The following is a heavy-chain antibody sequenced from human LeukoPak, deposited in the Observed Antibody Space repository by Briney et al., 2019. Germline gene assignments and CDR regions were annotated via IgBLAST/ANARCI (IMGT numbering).Heavy chain of an antibody. V-gene: IGHV1-69*05. CDR3: ASSPVEMATISFY. Sequence: SVTVSCKASGGTFSSYAISWVRQAPGQGLEWMGGIIPIFGTANYAQKFQGRVTITTDESTSTAYMELSSLRSEDTAVYYCASSPVEMATISFYWGQGTLVTVSS. CDR1: GGTFSSYA. D-gene: IGHD5-24*01. J-gene: IGHJ4*02. CDR2: IIPIFGTA.